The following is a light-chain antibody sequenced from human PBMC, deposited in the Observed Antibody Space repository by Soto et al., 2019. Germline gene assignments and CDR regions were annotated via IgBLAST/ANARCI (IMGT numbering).Light chain of an antibody. CDR1: QSINNW. CDR2: KAF. CDR3: QQYNSYLWT. V-gene: IGKV1-5*03. Sequence: DIQMTQSPSTLSASVGDRVTITCRASQSINNWLAWYQQKPGKAPKLLIYKAFSLESGVPSRFSGRGSGTEFTLTISSLQPDDFATYYCQQYNSYLWTFGQGTKVDIK. J-gene: IGKJ1*01.